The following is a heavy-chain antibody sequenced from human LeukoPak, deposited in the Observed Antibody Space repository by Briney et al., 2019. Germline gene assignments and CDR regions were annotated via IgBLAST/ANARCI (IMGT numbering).Heavy chain of an antibody. CDR3: ATVTDPRYNYFDT. J-gene: IGHJ5*02. Sequence: PSEGLSVSPALSLGSLRDDYGSSSCQRPRRRLWWSCRISIIVVAKYNPSLKSRVTMSVDTSKNQFSLRLTSLTAADTGAYYCATVTDPRYNYFDTWGQGTLVTVSS. CDR1: GSLRDDY. CDR2: ISIIVVA. V-gene: IGHV4-4*07. D-gene: IGHD2-21*02.